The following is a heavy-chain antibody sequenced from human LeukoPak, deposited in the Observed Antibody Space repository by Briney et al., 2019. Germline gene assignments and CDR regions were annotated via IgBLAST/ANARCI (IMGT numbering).Heavy chain of an antibody. V-gene: IGHV1-2*02. J-gene: IGHJ4*02. CDR2: INPNSGGT. D-gene: IGHD6-6*01. CDR1: GDTLSGYY. CDR3: AREETSITTRPWY. Sequence: ASVKVSCKVSGDTLSGYYMYWVRQAPGQGLEWMGWINPNSGGTGYAQIFQGRVTLTRGTSISTVYMQLSSLTSDDTAVYYCAREETSITTRPWYWGQGTLVTVSS.